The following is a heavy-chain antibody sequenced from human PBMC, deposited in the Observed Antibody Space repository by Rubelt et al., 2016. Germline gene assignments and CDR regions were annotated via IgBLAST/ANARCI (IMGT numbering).Heavy chain of an antibody. CDR2: ISSSGSTI. V-gene: IGHV3-48*03. D-gene: IGHD5-18*01. Sequence: VSYISSSGSTIYYADSVKGRFTISRDNAKNSLYLQMNSLRAEDTAVYYCARDRVLRVTHFDYWGQGTLVTVSS. CDR3: ARDRVLRVTHFDY. J-gene: IGHJ4*02.